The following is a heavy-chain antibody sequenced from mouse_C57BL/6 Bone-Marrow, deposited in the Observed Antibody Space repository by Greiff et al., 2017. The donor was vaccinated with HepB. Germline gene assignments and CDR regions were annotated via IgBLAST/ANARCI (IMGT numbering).Heavy chain of an antibody. CDR1: EYEFPSHD. D-gene: IGHD3-2*02. J-gene: IGHJ2*01. V-gene: IGHV5-2*03. CDR3: GGSSGLSHY. CDR2: INSDGGST. Sequence: EVMLVESGGGLAQPGESLKLSCESNEYEFPSHDMSWVRKTPEKRLELVAAINSDGGSTYYPDTMEIRFIISRDNPKKTLYLQMSRLRSEDTALYYRGGSSGLSHYWGQGTTLTVSS.